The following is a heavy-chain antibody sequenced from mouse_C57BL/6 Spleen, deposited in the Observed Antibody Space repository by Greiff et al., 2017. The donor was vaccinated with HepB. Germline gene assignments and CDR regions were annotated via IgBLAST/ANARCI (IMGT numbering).Heavy chain of an antibody. D-gene: IGHD3-3*01. J-gene: IGHJ3*01. CDR3: ARSRDGFAY. V-gene: IGHV1-76*01. CDR2: IYPGSGNT. CDR1: GYTFTDYY. Sequence: QVKLQQSGAELVRPGASVKLSCKASGYTFTDYYINWVKQRPGQGLEWIARIYPGSGNTYYNEKFKGKATLTAEKSSSTAYMQLSSLTSEDSAVYFCARSRDGFAYWGQGTLVTVSA.